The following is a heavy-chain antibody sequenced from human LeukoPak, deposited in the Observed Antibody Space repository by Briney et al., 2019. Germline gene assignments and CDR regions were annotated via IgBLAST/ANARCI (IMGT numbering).Heavy chain of an antibody. J-gene: IGHJ4*02. V-gene: IGHV4-59*01. CDR3: ARAAIWSGYYGAHFGY. CDR2: IYYSGST. D-gene: IGHD3-3*01. Sequence: SETLSLTCTVSGGSISSYYWSWIRQPPGKGLEWIGHIYYSGSTNYNPSLKSRVTILVDTSKNQFSLKLSSVTAADTAVYYCARAAIWSGYYGAHFGYWGQGTLVTVSS. CDR1: GGSISSYY.